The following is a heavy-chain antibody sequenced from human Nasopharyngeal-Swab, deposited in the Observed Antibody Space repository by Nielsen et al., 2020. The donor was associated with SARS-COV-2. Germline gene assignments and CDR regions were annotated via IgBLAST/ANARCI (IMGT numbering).Heavy chain of an antibody. CDR3: AREWRGTAMGYYYYYMDV. CDR1: VGTFSSYA. J-gene: IGHJ6*03. D-gene: IGHD5-18*01. CDR2: IIPIFGTA. Sequence: SVKVSCKASVGTFSSYAISWVRQAPGQGLEWMGGIIPIFGTANYAQKFQGRVTITADESTSTAYMELSSLRSEDTAVYYCAREWRGTAMGYYYYYMDVWGKGTTVTVSS. V-gene: IGHV1-69*13.